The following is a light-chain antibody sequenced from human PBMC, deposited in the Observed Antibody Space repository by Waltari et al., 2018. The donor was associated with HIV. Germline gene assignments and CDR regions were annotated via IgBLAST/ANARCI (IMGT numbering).Light chain of an antibody. J-gene: IGKJ4*02. V-gene: IGKV3-15*01. CDR2: ADF. Sequence: EIVMTQSPATLSVSPGERATLSCRARQSVSRNLAWYQQKPGQAPRLLIYADFNRPSGVSDRFSASKSGTFASLVIAGLQADDEADYYCQSYDRDLRASVFGGGTK. CDR1: QSVSRN. CDR3: QSYDRDLRASV.